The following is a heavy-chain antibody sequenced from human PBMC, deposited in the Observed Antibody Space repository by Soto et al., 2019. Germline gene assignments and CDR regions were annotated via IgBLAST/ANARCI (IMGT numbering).Heavy chain of an antibody. J-gene: IGHJ2*01. D-gene: IGHD5-18*01. CDR1: GFTFSSYA. CDR3: ARDPLWGTAMVLWYFDL. V-gene: IGHV3-30-3*01. CDR2: ISYDGSNK. Sequence: QVQLVESGGGVVQPGRSLRLSCAAPGFTFSSYAMHWVRQAPGKGLEWVAVISYDGSNKYYADSVKGRFTISRDNSKNTLYLQMNSLRAEDTAVHYCARDPLWGTAMVLWYFDLWGRGTLVTVSS.